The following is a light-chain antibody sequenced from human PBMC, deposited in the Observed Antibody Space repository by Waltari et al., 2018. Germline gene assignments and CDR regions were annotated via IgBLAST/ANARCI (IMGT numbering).Light chain of an antibody. CDR3: QQYKSYPRT. CDR1: QSINSC. J-gene: IGKJ1*01. CDR2: EAS. V-gene: IGKV1-5*03. Sequence: DIQMTQSPSTLSASVGDRVTITCRAGQSINSCLAWYQQKPGKAPKFLIYEASSLESGVPSRFGGSGSGAEFTLTISSLQPDDFATYYCQQYKSYPRTFGQGTKVEIK.